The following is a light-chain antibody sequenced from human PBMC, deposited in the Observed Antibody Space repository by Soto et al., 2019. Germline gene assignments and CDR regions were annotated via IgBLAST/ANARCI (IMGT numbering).Light chain of an antibody. J-gene: IGKJ5*01. CDR3: QQRSNWPPSIT. V-gene: IGKV3-15*01. Sequence: EIVMTQSPVTLSVSPGDRAALSCRASQSVSTNLAWYQQKPGQPPRLLIFAASTRATGVPARFSGSGSGTEFTLTISSLQSEDFAVYYCQQRSNWPPSITFGQGTRLEIK. CDR2: AAS. CDR1: QSVSTN.